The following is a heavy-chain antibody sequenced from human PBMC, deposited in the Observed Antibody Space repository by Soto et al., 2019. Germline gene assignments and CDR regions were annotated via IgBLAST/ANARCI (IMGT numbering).Heavy chain of an antibody. Sequence: QVQLVESGGGLVKPGGSLRLSCAASGFTFSDYYMSWIRQAPGKGLEWVSYISSSSSYTNYADSVKGRFTISRDNAKNSLYLQMNSLRAEDTAVYYCARIWVGYCCGGSCFSQAGPNWYFDLWGRGTLVTVSS. V-gene: IGHV3-11*05. CDR3: ARIWVGYCCGGSCFSQAGPNWYFDL. D-gene: IGHD2-15*01. CDR2: ISSSSSYT. J-gene: IGHJ2*01. CDR1: GFTFSDYY.